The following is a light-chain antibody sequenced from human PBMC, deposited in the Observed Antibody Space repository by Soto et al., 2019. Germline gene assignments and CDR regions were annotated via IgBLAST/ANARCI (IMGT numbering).Light chain of an antibody. CDR2: EVS. CDR3: SPQTTTGSWV. V-gene: IGLV2-14*01. CDR1: TNDINYDS. J-gene: IGLJ3*02. Sequence: QSVLTQPASVTGPPGQSITISCTGTTNDINYDSVSWYQQHPGNAPKVVIYEVSDRPSGVSHRFSGSKSGSTATLSISGLQSEDEGVYFCSPQTTTGSWVFGGGTKLTVL.